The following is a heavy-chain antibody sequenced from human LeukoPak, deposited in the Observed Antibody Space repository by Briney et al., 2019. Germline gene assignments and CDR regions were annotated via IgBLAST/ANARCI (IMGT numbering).Heavy chain of an antibody. J-gene: IGHJ4*02. Sequence: PAESLKISSKGSGYSFTSYWIGCGRQKPGKGLEWRGIIYPGDYDTRYSPSFQGQVTISADKSISTAYLKWSSLKASDTAMYYCAREARDDYGGKRLGYWGQGTLVTVSS. CDR3: AREARDDYGGKRLGY. CDR1: GYSFTSYW. CDR2: IYPGDYDT. V-gene: IGHV5-51*01. D-gene: IGHD4-23*01.